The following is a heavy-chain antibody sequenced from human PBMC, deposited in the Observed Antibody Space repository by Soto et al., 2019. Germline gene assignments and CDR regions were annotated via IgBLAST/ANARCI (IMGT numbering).Heavy chain of an antibody. J-gene: IGHJ4*02. CDR1: GYTLTELS. Sequence: VSVKVSCKVSGYTLTELSMHWVRQAPGKGLEWMGGFDPEDGETIYAQKFQGRVTMTEDTSTDTAYMELSSLRSEDTAVYYCATVRGGLPKDYYFDYWGQGTLVTVSS. CDR3: ATVRGGLPKDYYFDY. CDR2: FDPEDGET. V-gene: IGHV1-24*01. D-gene: IGHD3-10*01.